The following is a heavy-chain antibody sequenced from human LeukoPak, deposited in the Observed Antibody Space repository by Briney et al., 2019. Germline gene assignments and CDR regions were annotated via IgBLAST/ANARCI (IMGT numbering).Heavy chain of an antibody. J-gene: IGHJ4*02. CDR1: GGTFSSYA. CDR3: AKLGVGSYDGSGYIDY. D-gene: IGHD3-22*01. CDR2: IIPIFGTA. V-gene: IGHV1-69*06. Sequence: SVKVSCKASGGTFSSYAISWVRQAPGQGLEWMGGIIPIFGTANYAQKFQGRVTITADKSTSTAYMELRSLRSEDTAVYYCAKLGVGSYDGSGYIDYWGQGTLVNVSS.